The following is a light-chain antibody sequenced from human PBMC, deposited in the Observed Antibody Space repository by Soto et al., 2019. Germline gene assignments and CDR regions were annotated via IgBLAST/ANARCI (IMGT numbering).Light chain of an antibody. CDR2: DVS. J-gene: IGLJ1*01. CDR1: SSDVGGYNY. CDR3: SSYTSSSALEV. Sequence: QSALTQPASVSGSPGQSITISCTGTSSDVGGYNYVSWYQQHPGKAPKLMICDVSNRPSGVSNRFSGSKSGNTASLTISGLQAGDEADYYCSSYTSSSALEVFGTVTKLTVL. V-gene: IGLV2-14*01.